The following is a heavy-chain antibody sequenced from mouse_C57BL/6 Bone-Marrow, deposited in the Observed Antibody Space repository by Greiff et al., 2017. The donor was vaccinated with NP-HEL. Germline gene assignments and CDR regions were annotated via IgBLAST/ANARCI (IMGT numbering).Heavy chain of an antibody. CDR3: ARLGTGPWFAY. V-gene: IGHV5-6*02. CDR1: GFTFSSYG. D-gene: IGHD4-1*01. J-gene: IGHJ3*01. Sequence: DVKLVESGGDLVKPGGSLKLSCAASGFTFSSYGMSWVRQTPDKRLEWVATISSGGSYTYYPDSVKGRFTISRDNAKNTLYLQMSSLKSEDTAMYYCARLGTGPWFAYWGQGTLVTVSA. CDR2: ISSGGSYT.